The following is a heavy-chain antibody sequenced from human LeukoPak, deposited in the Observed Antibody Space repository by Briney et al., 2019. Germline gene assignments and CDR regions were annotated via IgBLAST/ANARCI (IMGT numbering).Heavy chain of an antibody. J-gene: IGHJ4*02. CDR1: GYTFTGYY. CDR3: ARGLARTSMVTRGGVRFDY. D-gene: IGHD5-18*01. Sequence: ASVKVSCKASGYTFTGYYMHWVRQAPGRGLEWMGWMNPNSGNTGYAQKFQGRVTMTRNTSISTANMELSSLRSEDTAVYYCARGLARTSMVTRGGVRFDYWGQGTLVTVSS. V-gene: IGHV1-8*02. CDR2: MNPNSGNT.